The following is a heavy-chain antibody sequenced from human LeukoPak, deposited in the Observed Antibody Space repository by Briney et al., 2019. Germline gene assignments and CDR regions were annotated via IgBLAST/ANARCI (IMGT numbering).Heavy chain of an antibody. CDR3: ARGDLSYGFDY. CDR1: GGSFSDYY. CDR2: ITHSGST. J-gene: IGHJ4*02. V-gene: IGHV4-34*01. D-gene: IGHD4-17*01. Sequence: PSETLSLTCAVYGGSFSDYYWSWIRQPPGKGLECIGEITHSGSTNYNPSLKSRVTISVDTSKNQSSLKLSSVTAADTAVYYCARGDLSYGFDYWGQGTLVTVSS.